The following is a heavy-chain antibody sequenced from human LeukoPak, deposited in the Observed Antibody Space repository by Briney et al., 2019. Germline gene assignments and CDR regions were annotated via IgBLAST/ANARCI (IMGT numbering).Heavy chain of an antibody. J-gene: IGHJ4*02. CDR3: TRDIEATVGAGVFDY. CDR1: GYSFTNYY. D-gene: IGHD1-26*01. V-gene: IGHV1-46*03. Sequence: GASVKVSXKASGYSFTNYYIHWVRQAPGQGLEWMGIINPSGGSTSYAQKFQGRVTMTRDTSTSTVYMEVSSLRSEDTAVYYCTRDIEATVGAGVFDYWGQGTLVTVSS. CDR2: INPSGGST.